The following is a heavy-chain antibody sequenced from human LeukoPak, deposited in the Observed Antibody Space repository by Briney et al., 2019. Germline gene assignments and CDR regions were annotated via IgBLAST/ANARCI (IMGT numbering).Heavy chain of an antibody. V-gene: IGHV4-34*01. D-gene: IGHD6-19*01. CDR1: GGSFSGYY. Sequence: SETLSLTCAVYGGSFSGYYWSWIRQPPGKGLEWIGEINHSGSTNYNPSLKSRVTIAADTSKNQFSLKLSSVTAADTAVYYCARVGRSGWYGWRQTNWFDPWGQGTLVTVSS. CDR2: INHSGST. CDR3: ARVGRSGWYGWRQTNWFDP. J-gene: IGHJ5*02.